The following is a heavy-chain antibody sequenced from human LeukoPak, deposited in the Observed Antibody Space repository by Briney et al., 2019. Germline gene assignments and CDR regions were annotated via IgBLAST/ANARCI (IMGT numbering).Heavy chain of an antibody. CDR1: GFSFSASA. CDR3: TSSILTYCSGRKCFSDYYYGMDV. D-gene: IGHD2-15*01. Sequence: GRSLRLSCAASGFSFSASAMHWVRQVSGKGLEWVGRIRSKANTYATSYAPSVEGRFTISRDDSKSTAYLQMDSLKTEDTAIYYCTSSILTYCSGRKCFSDYYYGMDVWGQGTTVTVS. CDR2: IRSKANTYAT. J-gene: IGHJ6*02. V-gene: IGHV3-73*01.